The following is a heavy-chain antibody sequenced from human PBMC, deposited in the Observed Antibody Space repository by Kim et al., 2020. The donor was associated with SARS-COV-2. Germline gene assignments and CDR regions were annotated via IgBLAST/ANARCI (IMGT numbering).Heavy chain of an antibody. CDR3: ARRPAGIDS. Sequence: SETLSLTCAVYGGSFSGHYWNWFRQPPGMGLEWIGEINHTGDTKYSPSLKSRATLSVDTSKNQFSLKLRSVTAADTAVYYCARRPAGIDSWGQGTPVTVSS. V-gene: IGHV4-34*01. CDR1: GGSFSGHY. CDR2: INHTGDT. D-gene: IGHD2-21*01. J-gene: IGHJ4*02.